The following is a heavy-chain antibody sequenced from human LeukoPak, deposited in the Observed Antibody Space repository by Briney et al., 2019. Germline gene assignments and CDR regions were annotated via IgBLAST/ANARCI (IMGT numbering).Heavy chain of an antibody. D-gene: IGHD6-19*01. CDR2: IYGGGST. J-gene: IGHJ3*02. CDR3: ARDRSSGWYDAFDI. Sequence: GGSLRLSCAASGFTVSSNYMSWVRQAPGKGLEWVSVIYGGGSTYYADSVKGRFTISRDNSKNTLYLQMNSLRAEDTAVYYCARDRSSGWYDAFDIWGQGTMVTVSS. V-gene: IGHV3-53*01. CDR1: GFTVSSNY.